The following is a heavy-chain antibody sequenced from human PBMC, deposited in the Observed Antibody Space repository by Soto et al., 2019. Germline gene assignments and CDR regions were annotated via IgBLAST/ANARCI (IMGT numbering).Heavy chain of an antibody. CDR2: IYHSGYT. J-gene: IGHJ5*02. D-gene: IGHD1-1*01. CDR1: GGSISSYY. V-gene: IGHV4-59*12. CDR3: ARDQLEGNWFDP. Sequence: SETLSLTCTVSGGSISSYYWSWIRQAPGKGLEWIGYIYHSGYTLYNPSLKGRVTVSVDKSKNHFSLNLTSVTAADTAVHYCARDQLEGNWFDPWGQGTLVTVSS.